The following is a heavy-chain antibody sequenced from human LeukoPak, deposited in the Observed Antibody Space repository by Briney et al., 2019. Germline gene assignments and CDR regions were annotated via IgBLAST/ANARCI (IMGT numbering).Heavy chain of an antibody. D-gene: IGHD2-15*01. J-gene: IGHJ3*02. Sequence: GGSLRLSCAASGFTFSSYSMNWVRQAPGKGLEWVSYISSSSTTIYYADSVKGRFAISRDNAKNSLYLQMNSLRAEDTAIYYCARVDCSGGSCYRAFDIWGQGTLVTVSS. CDR1: GFTFSSYS. CDR3: ARVDCSGGSCYRAFDI. V-gene: IGHV3-48*04. CDR2: ISSSSTTI.